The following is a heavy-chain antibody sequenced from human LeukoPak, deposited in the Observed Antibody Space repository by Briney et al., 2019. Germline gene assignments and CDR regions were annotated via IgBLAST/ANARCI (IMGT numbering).Heavy chain of an antibody. D-gene: IGHD2-21*01. CDR2: FYSSVST. CDR3: ARRVSAFFYGMDV. CDR1: GGSISSYY. J-gene: IGHJ6*02. Sequence: SETLSLTCIVSGGSISSYYWNWIRQSAGKGLEWIGRFYSSVSTDYNPSLKRRVTMSVDTSKNQFSLKLSSVTAADTAVYYCARRVSAFFYGMDVWGQGTTVTVSS. V-gene: IGHV4-4*07.